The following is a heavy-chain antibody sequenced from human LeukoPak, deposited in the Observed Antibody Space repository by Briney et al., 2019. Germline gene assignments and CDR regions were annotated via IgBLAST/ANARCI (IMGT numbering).Heavy chain of an antibody. J-gene: IGHJ3*02. CDR1: GGTFSSYA. CDR3: AREEGTRYLTPYSSSIDAFDI. Sequence: SVKVSCKASGGTFSSYAISWVRRAPGQGLEWMGGIIPIFGTANYAQKFQGRVTITADKSTSTAYMELSSLRSEDTAVYYCAREEGTRYLTPYSSSIDAFDIWGQGTMVTVSS. D-gene: IGHD6-13*01. CDR2: IIPIFGTA. V-gene: IGHV1-69*06.